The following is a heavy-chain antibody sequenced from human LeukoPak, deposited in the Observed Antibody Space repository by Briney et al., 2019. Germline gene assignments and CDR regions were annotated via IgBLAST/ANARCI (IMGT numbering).Heavy chain of an antibody. CDR2: ISTSSSTI. Sequence: GGSLRLSCAASGFTFSDYNMNWARQAPGKGLEWISYISTSSSTIYYADSVKGRFTISRDNANNSLYLQMNSLRAEDTAIYYCARKGLAVAAGLDYWGQGTLVTVSS. CDR1: GFTFSDYN. V-gene: IGHV3-48*01. D-gene: IGHD6-19*01. J-gene: IGHJ4*02. CDR3: ARKGLAVAAGLDY.